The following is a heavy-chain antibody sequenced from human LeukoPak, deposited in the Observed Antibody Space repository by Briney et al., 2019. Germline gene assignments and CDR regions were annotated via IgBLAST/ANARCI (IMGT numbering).Heavy chain of an antibody. J-gene: IGHJ4*02. D-gene: IGHD3-10*01. CDR3: ARVTYGSATKEDY. CDR1: GGSISSGGYY. Sequence: PSETLSLTCTVSGGSISSGGYYWSWIRQHPGKGLEWIGYIYYSGSAYYNPSLKSRFTISVDTSENQFSLKLSSFDTADTAVYYCARVTYGSATKEDYWGQGTLVTVSS. V-gene: IGHV4-31*03. CDR2: IYYSGSA.